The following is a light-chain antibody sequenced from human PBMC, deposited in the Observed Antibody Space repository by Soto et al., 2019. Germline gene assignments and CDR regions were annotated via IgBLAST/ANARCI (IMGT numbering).Light chain of an antibody. CDR3: QQYDNWPTWT. J-gene: IGKJ1*01. CDR1: QSVGSN. V-gene: IGKV3-15*01. CDR2: GAS. Sequence: EIVMTHSPATLSGSPGERATLSCRASQSVGSNLAWYQQKPGQAPRLLIFGASTRATGIPARFSGSGSGTEFSLTISSLQSEDFAVYYCQQYDNWPTWTFGQGTKV.